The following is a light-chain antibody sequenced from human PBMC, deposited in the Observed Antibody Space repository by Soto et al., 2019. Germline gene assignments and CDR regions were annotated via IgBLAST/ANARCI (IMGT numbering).Light chain of an antibody. V-gene: IGKV1-5*03. CDR2: KSS. CDR3: QQFNTSPWT. CDR1: QSVSIW. J-gene: IGKJ1*01. Sequence: DIQMTQSPSTLSASEGDRVTISCRASQSVSIWLAWYQQKQGRAPKLLIYKSSILESGVPSRFSGSGSGTEFTLTISSLQPDDFATYYCQQFNTSPWTFGQGTKVDIK.